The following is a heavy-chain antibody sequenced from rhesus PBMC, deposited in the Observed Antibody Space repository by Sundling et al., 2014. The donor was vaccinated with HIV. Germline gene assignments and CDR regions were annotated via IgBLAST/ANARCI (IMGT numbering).Heavy chain of an antibody. CDR2: IYGSPAST. CDR3: AREGTNADDYGYYFNTFDS. D-gene: IGHD3-9*01. V-gene: IGHV4S10*01. J-gene: IGHJ4*01. Sequence: QLQLQESGPGVVKPSETLSLTCAVSGASISESYRWTWIRQPPGKGLEWIGYIYGSPASTDYNPSLKSRVTISEDTSKNQFSLNLSSVTAADTAVYYCAREGTNADDYGYYFNTFDSWGQGVLVTVSS. CDR1: GASISESYR.